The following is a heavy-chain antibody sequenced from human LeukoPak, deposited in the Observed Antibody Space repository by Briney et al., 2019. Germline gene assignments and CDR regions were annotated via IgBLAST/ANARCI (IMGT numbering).Heavy chain of an antibody. V-gene: IGHV5-10-1*01. Sequence: GESLKISCKGSGYSFSSYWISWVRRMPGKGLEWMGRIDPSDSYTNYSPSFQGHVTISVDKSISTAYLQWSSLKASDTAMYYCARHMLVGAPVHFQHWGQGSLVTVSS. CDR2: IDPSDSYT. CDR1: GYSFSSYW. CDR3: ARHMLVGAPVHFQH. D-gene: IGHD1-26*01. J-gene: IGHJ1*01.